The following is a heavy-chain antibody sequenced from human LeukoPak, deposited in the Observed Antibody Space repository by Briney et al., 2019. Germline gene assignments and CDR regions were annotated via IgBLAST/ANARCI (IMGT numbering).Heavy chain of an antibody. CDR3: ARDPYSGSRVGSRTWFDP. D-gene: IGHD1-26*01. CDR1: GFTFSVYA. Sequence: PGRSLRLSCAASGFTFSVYAMHWVRQAPGKGLEWVAIISYDGSNKYYADSVKGRFTISRDNSKNTVYLQMNSLRAEDTAVYYCARDPYSGSRVGSRTWFDPWGQGTLVTVSS. J-gene: IGHJ5*02. V-gene: IGHV3-30*04. CDR2: ISYDGSNK.